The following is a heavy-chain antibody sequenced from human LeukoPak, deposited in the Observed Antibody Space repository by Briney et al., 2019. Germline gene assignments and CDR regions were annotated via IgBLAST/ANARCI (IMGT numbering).Heavy chain of an antibody. J-gene: IGHJ5*02. CDR1: GGSISSYY. Sequence: PSETLSLTCTVSGGSISSYYWSWIRQPPGKGLEWIRYVYYTGSTNYNPSLKGRVTMSVDTSKNQFFLKLTSVTSADTSVYYCARAREMRRSTDWFDPWGQGTLVTVSS. CDR3: ARAREMRRSTDWFDP. D-gene: IGHD5-24*01. V-gene: IGHV4-59*01. CDR2: VYYTGST.